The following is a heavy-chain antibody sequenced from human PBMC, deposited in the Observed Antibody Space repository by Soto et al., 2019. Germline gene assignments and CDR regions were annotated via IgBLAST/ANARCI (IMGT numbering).Heavy chain of an antibody. D-gene: IGHD6-6*01. CDR3: ARKYSGSSWFDP. J-gene: IGHJ5*02. Sequence: ASVKVSCKASGYTFSSSGITWVRQAPGQGLEWMGWISTYNGNTNYAQKLLGRVTMTTDTSTRTAYMELRSLKSDDTAVYYCARKYSGSSWFDPWGQGTLVTVS. V-gene: IGHV1-18*01. CDR2: ISTYNGNT. CDR1: GYTFSSSG.